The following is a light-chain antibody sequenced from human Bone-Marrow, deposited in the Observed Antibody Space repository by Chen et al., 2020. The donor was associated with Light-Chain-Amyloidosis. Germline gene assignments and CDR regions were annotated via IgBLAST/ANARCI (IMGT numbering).Light chain of an antibody. Sequence: DIVMTQSPDSLAVSLGERATINCKSGQSVLYSSINKNYLAWYQQKPGQPPQLLLYWESTRESGVPDRFSGSGSGTDFTLTISSLQAEDVAVYYCQQYYSTPHTFGQGTKLEIK. CDR1: QSVLYSSINKNY. J-gene: IGKJ2*01. CDR2: WES. V-gene: IGKV4-1*01. CDR3: QQYYSTPHT.